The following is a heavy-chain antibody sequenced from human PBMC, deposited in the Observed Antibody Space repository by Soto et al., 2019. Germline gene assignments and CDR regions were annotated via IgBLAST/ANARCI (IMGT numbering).Heavy chain of an antibody. V-gene: IGHV1-69*01. J-gene: IGHJ6*02. CDR3: AKRRPPLVALEVYYYYDIDV. CDR1: GGTFSSYA. Sequence: QVQLVQSGAEVKKPGSSVKVSCKASGGTFSSYAISWVRQAPGQGLEWMGGIIPIFGTANYAQKFQGRVTITADESTSTAYMELSSLRSVESAVYFFAKRRPPLVALEVYYYYDIDVWGQWARVTF. CDR2: IIPIFGTA. D-gene: IGHD2-21*01.